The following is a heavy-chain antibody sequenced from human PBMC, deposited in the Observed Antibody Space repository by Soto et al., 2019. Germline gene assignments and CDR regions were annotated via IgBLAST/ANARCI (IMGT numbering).Heavy chain of an antibody. CDR1: GYTFTSYD. CDR2: MNPDTDFGNT. CDR3: ASTSSWYNSSYGMEA. J-gene: IGHJ6*02. D-gene: IGHD6-13*01. Sequence: QVQLVQSGAEVRKPGASVKVSCKASGYTFTSYDINWVRQAPGQGLEWMGWMNPDTDFGNTGYAPKFQGRVTMTRDTSTNTASLELSNLRSEDTAIYFCASTSSWYNSSYGMEAWGQGTTVIVS. V-gene: IGHV1-8*01.